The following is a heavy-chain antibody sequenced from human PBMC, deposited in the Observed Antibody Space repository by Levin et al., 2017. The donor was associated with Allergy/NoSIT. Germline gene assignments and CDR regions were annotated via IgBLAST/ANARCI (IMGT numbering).Heavy chain of an antibody. V-gene: IGHV4-39*01. Sequence: TSETLSLTCTVSGGSISSSSYYWGWIRQPPGKGLEWIGSLFYSGSTYYNPSLKSRVTISVDTSKNQFSLKLSSVTAADTAVYYCARHSSWYGNFDYWGQGTLVTVSS. J-gene: IGHJ4*02. CDR1: GGSISSSSYY. D-gene: IGHD6-13*01. CDR2: LFYSGST. CDR3: ARHSSWYGNFDY.